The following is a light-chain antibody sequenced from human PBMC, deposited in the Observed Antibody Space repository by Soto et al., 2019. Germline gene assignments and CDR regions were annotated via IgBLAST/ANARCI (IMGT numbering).Light chain of an antibody. CDR3: CSYAGSYSYV. V-gene: IGLV2-11*01. CDR2: DVT. Sequence: QSALTQPRSVSGSPGQSVTVSCTGTGSDVGGDNYVSWYQQHPGKAPKLMIHDVTKRPSGVPDRFSGSKSGNTAYLTISGLQDDDEADYYCCSYAGSYSYVFGIGTQLTVL. J-gene: IGLJ6*01. CDR1: GSDVGGDNY.